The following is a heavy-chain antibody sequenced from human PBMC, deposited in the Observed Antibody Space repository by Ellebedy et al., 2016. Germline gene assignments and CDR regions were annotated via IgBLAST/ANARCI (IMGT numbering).Heavy chain of an antibody. D-gene: IGHD4-17*01. CDR2: ISGSGGST. CDR1: GFTFSSYA. CDR3: AKSGYGDYFDY. J-gene: IGHJ4*02. Sequence: GESLKISXAASGFTFSSYAMSWVRQAPGKGLEWVSAISGSGGSTYYADSVKGRFTISRDNSKNTLYLQMNSLRAEDTAVYYCAKSGYGDYFDYWGQGTLVTVSS. V-gene: IGHV3-23*01.